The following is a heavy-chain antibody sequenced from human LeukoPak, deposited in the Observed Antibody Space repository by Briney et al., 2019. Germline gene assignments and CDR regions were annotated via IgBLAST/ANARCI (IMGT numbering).Heavy chain of an antibody. CDR2: INTDGSST. J-gene: IGHJ4*02. V-gene: IGHV3-74*01. Sequence: QTGGSLRLSCAASGFTFSSYWMHWVRQAPGKGLVWVSRINTDGSSTSYADSVKGRFTISRDNAKNTLYLQMNSLRAEDTAVYYCARSEWELLGDYWGQGTLVTVSS. CDR1: GFTFSSYW. D-gene: IGHD1-26*01. CDR3: ARSEWELLGDY.